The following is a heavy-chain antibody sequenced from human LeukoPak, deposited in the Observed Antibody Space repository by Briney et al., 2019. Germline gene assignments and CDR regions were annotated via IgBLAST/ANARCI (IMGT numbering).Heavy chain of an antibody. Sequence: SETLSLTCTVSGGSISSYYWGWIRQPPGKGLEWIGSIYYSGSTYYNPSLKSRVTISVDTSKNQFSLKLRSVTAADTAVYYCARVGGITMIVVLITDAFDIWGQGTMVTVS. J-gene: IGHJ3*02. V-gene: IGHV4-39*07. CDR3: ARVGGITMIVVLITDAFDI. CDR2: IYYSGST. D-gene: IGHD3-22*01. CDR1: GGSISSYY.